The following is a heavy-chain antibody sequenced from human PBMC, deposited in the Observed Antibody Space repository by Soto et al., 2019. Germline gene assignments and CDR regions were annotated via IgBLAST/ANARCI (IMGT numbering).Heavy chain of an antibody. Sequence: PWGSLRLSXAASGCTFSSYSINWVRQAPGKGLEWVSSISSSSSYIYYADSVKGRFTISRDNAKNSLYLQMNSLRAEDTAVYYCARDEHQVGATRGGMDVWGQGTTVTVSS. J-gene: IGHJ6*02. CDR2: ISSSSSYI. V-gene: IGHV3-21*01. D-gene: IGHD1-26*01. CDR3: ARDEHQVGATRGGMDV. CDR1: GCTFSSYS.